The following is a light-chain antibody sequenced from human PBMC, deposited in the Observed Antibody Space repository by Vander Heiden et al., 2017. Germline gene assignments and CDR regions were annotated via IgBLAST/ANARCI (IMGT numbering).Light chain of an antibody. Sequence: SYELTQPPSVSVSPGQTASINCSGDKLGDKYACWYQQKPGQSPVLVIYQDSKRPSGIPERFSGSNSGNTATLTISGTQAMDEADYYCQAWDSSTYKYVFGTGTKV. V-gene: IGLV3-1*01. CDR2: QDS. CDR3: QAWDSSTYKYV. CDR1: KLGDKY. J-gene: IGLJ1*01.